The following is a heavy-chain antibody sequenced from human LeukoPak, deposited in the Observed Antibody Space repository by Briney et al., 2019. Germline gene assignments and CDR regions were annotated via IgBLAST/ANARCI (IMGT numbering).Heavy chain of an antibody. D-gene: IGHD6-13*01. CDR1: GGSISSSSYY. CDR3: ARREQQLLRGDYFDY. Sequence: PSETLSLTYTVSGGSISSSSYYWGWIRQPPGKGLEWIGSIYYSGSTYYNPSLKSRVTISVDTSKNQFSLKLSSVTAADTAVYYCARREQQLLRGDYFDYWGQGTLVTVSS. J-gene: IGHJ4*02. V-gene: IGHV4-39*01. CDR2: IYYSGST.